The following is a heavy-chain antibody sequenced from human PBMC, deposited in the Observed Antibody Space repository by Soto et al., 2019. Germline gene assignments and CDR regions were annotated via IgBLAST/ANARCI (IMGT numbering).Heavy chain of an antibody. CDR1: GYSFTISV. CDR2: VNDGKGNT. CDR3: ASASGSIGYEGGLDP. Sequence: QVQLVQSGAEVKKPGASVKVSCKASGYSFTISVLHWVRQAPGQRLEWMGGVNDGKGNTKYSQKFQGRVTITRETSGSTAYMELSSLRSEDTAVYYCASASGSIGYEGGLDPWGQGPRVTVSS. D-gene: IGHD3-10*01. V-gene: IGHV1-3*01. J-gene: IGHJ5*02.